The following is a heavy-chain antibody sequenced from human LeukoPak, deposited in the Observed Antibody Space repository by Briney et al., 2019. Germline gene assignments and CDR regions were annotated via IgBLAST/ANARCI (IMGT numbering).Heavy chain of an antibody. Sequence: PGGSLRLSCAASGFTFSSYGMHWVRQAPGKGLEWVAVIWYDGSNKYYADSVKGRFTISRDNSKNTLYLQMNSLRAEDTAVYYCAKDGHRRGGIAAAGELDYWGQGTLVTVSS. CDR2: IWYDGSNK. V-gene: IGHV3-33*06. D-gene: IGHD6-13*01. J-gene: IGHJ4*02. CDR1: GFTFSSYG. CDR3: AKDGHRRGGIAAAGELDY.